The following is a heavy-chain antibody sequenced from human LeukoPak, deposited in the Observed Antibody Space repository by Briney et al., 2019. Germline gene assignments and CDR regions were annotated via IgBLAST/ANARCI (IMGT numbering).Heavy chain of an antibody. CDR1: GYTFTSYG. CDR2: ISAYNGNT. V-gene: IGHV1-18*01. Sequence: GASVKVSCKASGYTFTSYGISWVRQAPGQGLEWMGWISAYNGNTNYAQKLQGRVTMTTDTSTSTAYMELRSLRSDDTAVYYCARDREDFWGGYPSDYWGQGTLVTVSS. CDR3: ARDREDFWGGYPSDY. D-gene: IGHD3-3*01. J-gene: IGHJ4*02.